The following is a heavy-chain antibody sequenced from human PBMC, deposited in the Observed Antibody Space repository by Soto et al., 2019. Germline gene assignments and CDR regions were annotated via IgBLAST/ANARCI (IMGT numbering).Heavy chain of an antibody. Sequence: QLQLQESGPGLVKPSETLSLTCTVSGGSISSSSYYWGWIRQPPGKGLEWIGSIYYSGSTYYNPSLKSRVTISVDTSKNQFSLKLSSVTAADTAVYYCAIHVDTAMGGGGGMDVWGQGTTVTVSS. J-gene: IGHJ6*02. CDR1: GGSISSSSYY. CDR2: IYYSGST. CDR3: AIHVDTAMGGGGGMDV. V-gene: IGHV4-39*01. D-gene: IGHD5-18*01.